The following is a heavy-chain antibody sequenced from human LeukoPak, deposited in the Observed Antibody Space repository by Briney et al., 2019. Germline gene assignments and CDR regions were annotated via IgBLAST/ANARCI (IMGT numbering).Heavy chain of an antibody. CDR1: GGSISSSNYY. CDR3: ARDRGSEYIYADNPAVPYMDV. J-gene: IGHJ6*03. D-gene: IGHD5-18*01. CDR2: IYYSGST. Sequence: SETLSLTCTVSGGSISSSNYYWGWIRQPPGKGLECIGSIYYSGSTYYNPSLKSRVTISVDTSKNQFSLKLSSVTAADTAVYYCARDRGSEYIYADNPAVPYMDVWGKGTTVTVSS. V-gene: IGHV4-39*02.